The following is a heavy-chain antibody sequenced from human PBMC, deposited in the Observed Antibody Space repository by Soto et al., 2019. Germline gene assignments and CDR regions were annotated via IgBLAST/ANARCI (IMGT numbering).Heavy chain of an antibody. CDR2: INHSGST. CDR1: GGSFSGYY. V-gene: IGHV4-34*01. J-gene: IGHJ5*02. Sequence: PSETLSLTCAVYGGSFSGYYWSWIRQPPGKGLEWIGEINHSGSTNYNPSLKSRVTISVDTSKNQFSLKLSSVTAADTAVYYCARVKDYDFWSGYYPQTNWFDPWGQGTLVTVSS. D-gene: IGHD3-3*01. CDR3: ARVKDYDFWSGYYPQTNWFDP.